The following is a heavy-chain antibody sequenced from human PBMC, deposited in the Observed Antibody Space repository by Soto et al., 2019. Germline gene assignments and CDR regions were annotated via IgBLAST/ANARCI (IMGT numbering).Heavy chain of an antibody. CDR2: IWYDGSNK. J-gene: IGHJ5*02. CDR1: GFTFRNYG. CDR3: ARDVRSRRYDL. Sequence: QVQLVESGGGVVQPGRSLRLSCAASGFTFRNYGMHWVRQAPGKGLEWLAVIWYDGSNKYYADSVKGRFTISRDNSKNTLSLEMNSLRDEDTAVYYWARDVRSRRYDLWGQGTLVIVSS. V-gene: IGHV3-33*01. D-gene: IGHD3-10*02.